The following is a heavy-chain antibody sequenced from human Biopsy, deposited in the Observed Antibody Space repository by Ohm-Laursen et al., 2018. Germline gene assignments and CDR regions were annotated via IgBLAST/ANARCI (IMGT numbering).Heavy chain of an antibody. Sequence: ASVKVSCKTSSYTFTDYNIHWMRQAPGQGLEWLGYINCKTGATDYAQKFQGTVTMTRDTSISTAYLALGSLRSADTAIYYCARDPLNGHKHFDYWGQGSLVTVSS. J-gene: IGHJ4*02. CDR3: ARDPLNGHKHFDY. CDR1: SYTFTDYN. V-gene: IGHV1-2*02. CDR2: INCKTGAT. D-gene: IGHD2-8*01.